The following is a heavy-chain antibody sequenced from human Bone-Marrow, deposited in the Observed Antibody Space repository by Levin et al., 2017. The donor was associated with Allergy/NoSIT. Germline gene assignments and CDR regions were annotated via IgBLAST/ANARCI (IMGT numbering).Heavy chain of an antibody. V-gene: IGHV4-34*01. Sequence: ESLKISCAVYGGSFSDYYWSWIRQPPGKGLEWVGEIKDSGSTNYNPSLKSRVTISVDTSKNQFSLKLSSVTAADTAVYYCTRGLLRYSPGSAYWGQGTTVTVSS. CDR2: IKDSGST. D-gene: IGHD3-9*01. CDR1: GGSFSDYY. CDR3: TRGLLRYSPGSAY. J-gene: IGHJ6*02.